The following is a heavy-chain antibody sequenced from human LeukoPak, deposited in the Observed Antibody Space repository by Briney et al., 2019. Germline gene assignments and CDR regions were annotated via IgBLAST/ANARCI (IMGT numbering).Heavy chain of an antibody. CDR2: ISGSGGST. Sequence: GGSLRLSCAASGFAFSSYAMSWVRQAPGKGLEWVSAISGSGGSTYYADFVKGRFTISRDNSKNTLYLQMNSLRAEDTAVYYCAKDDYDILTGYYIYKFDYWGQGTLVTVSS. J-gene: IGHJ4*02. V-gene: IGHV3-23*01. CDR1: GFAFSSYA. D-gene: IGHD3-9*01. CDR3: AKDDYDILTGYYIYKFDY.